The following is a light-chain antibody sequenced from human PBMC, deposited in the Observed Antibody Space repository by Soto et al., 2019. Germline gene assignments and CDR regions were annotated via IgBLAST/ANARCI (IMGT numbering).Light chain of an antibody. CDR1: QSVSSSY. J-gene: IGKJ1*01. CDR3: QQYGSSSWT. Sequence: EIVLTQSPGTLSLSPGERATLSCRASQSVSSSYLARYQQTPGLAPRLLIYDASSRAAGIPDRFSGSGSGTDFTLTISRLEPEDFAVYYCQQYGSSSWTFGQGTKVEVK. V-gene: IGKV3-20*01. CDR2: DAS.